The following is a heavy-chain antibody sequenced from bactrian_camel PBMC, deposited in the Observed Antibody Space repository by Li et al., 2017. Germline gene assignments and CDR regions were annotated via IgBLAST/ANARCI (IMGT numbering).Heavy chain of an antibody. V-gene: IGHV3S53*01. J-gene: IGHJ4*01. CDR1: GYHRKRNC. Sequence: HVQLVESGGGLVEVGGSLRLSCVTSGYHRKRNCIGWFREAPGKEREGVAVLYSHTTDYADSVKDRFTISWDNAKNTLYLQMNSTKPLDTAMYYCAAEGGGLCRRADNYKYWGQGTQVTVS. D-gene: IGHD2*01. CDR3: AAEGGGLCRRADNYKY. CDR2: LYSHTT.